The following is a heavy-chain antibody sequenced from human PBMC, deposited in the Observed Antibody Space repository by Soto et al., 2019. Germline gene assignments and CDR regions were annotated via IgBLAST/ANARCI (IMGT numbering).Heavy chain of an antibody. Sequence: AASVKVSCKASGYTFTSYVISWVRQAPGQGLEWMGWISAYNGNTNYAQKLQGRVTMTTDTSTSTAYMELRSLRSDDTAVYYCARGHYGSGSPPPPPDYWGQGTLVTVSS. D-gene: IGHD3-10*01. CDR3: ARGHYGSGSPPPPPDY. V-gene: IGHV1-18*01. CDR2: ISAYNGNT. J-gene: IGHJ4*02. CDR1: GYTFTSYV.